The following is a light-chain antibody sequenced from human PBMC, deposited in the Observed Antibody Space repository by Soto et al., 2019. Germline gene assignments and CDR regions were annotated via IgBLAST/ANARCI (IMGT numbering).Light chain of an antibody. CDR3: VLYMGSGTHWV. J-gene: IGLJ3*02. CDR2: STN. CDR1: SGSVSTTYY. V-gene: IGLV8-61*01. Sequence: QAVVTQEPSFSVSPGGTVTLTCGLTSGSVSTTYYPSWYQQTPGQAPRTLVYSTNTRSSGVPDRFSGSIIGNKAALTITGAQAEDESDYYCVLYMGSGTHWVFGGGTQLTVL.